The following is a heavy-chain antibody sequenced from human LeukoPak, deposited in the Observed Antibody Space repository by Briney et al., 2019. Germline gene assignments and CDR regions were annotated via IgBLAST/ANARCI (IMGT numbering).Heavy chain of an antibody. CDR1: GFTFSSYG. D-gene: IGHD5-18*01. J-gene: IGHJ3*02. V-gene: IGHV3-30*03. CDR2: ISYDGSNK. CDR3: ARVRKGRGYSYFDAFDI. Sequence: GGSLRLSCAASGFTFSSYGMHWVRQAPGKGLEWVAVISYDGSNKYYADSVKGRFTISRDNSKNTLYLQMNSLRAEDTAVYYCARVRKGRGYSYFDAFDIWGQGTMVTVS.